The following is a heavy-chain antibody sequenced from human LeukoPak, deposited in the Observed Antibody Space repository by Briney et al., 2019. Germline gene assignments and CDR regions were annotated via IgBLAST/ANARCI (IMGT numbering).Heavy chain of an antibody. CDR2: INNSGDRR. Sequence: PGGSLRLSCAASGFIFSNYAMSWVRQAPGKGLEWVSGINNSGDRRFYADSVKGRFTISRDNSKNTLYLQMNSPRAEDTAVYYCARGWYNFDYWGQGTRVTVSS. CDR1: GFIFSNYA. CDR3: ARGWYNFDY. D-gene: IGHD6-19*01. V-gene: IGHV3-23*01. J-gene: IGHJ4*02.